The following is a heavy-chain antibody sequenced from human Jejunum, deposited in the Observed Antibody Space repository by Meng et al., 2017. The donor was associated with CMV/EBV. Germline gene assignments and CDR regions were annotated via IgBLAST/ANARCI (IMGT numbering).Heavy chain of an antibody. CDR3: ARFSIVGRTNAFDI. D-gene: IGHD1-26*01. Sequence: ASGFTFDDYAMHWVRLAPGKGLEWVSSIYIGSSTDYADSVKGRFTISRDNPKNTLILQMNNLRPEDTALYYCARFSIVGRTNAFDIWGHGTMVTVSS. CDR2: IYIGSST. J-gene: IGHJ3*02. V-gene: IGHV3-23*05. CDR1: GFTFDDYA.